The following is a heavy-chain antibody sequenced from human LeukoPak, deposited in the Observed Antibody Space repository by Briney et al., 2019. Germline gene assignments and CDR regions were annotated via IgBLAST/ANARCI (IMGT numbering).Heavy chain of an antibody. CDR2: ISGSGSST. CDR1: GFAFSSYA. D-gene: IGHD2-2*02. Sequence: GGSLRLSCAASGFAFSSYAMSWVRQAPGKGLEWVSAISGSGSSTYYADSVKGRFTISRDSSKNTLYLQMNSLRAEDTAVYYCAGYNCSSTRCYTGGFDYWGQGTLVTVSS. V-gene: IGHV3-23*01. CDR3: AGYNCSSTRCYTGGFDY. J-gene: IGHJ4*02.